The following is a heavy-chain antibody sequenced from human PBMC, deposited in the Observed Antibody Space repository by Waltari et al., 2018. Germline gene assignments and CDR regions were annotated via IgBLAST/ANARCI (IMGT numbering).Heavy chain of an antibody. CDR3: ARDTTGGLGHFDY. J-gene: IGHJ4*02. V-gene: IGHV3-7*03. Sequence: DVQLVESGGGLVQPGGSLRLSCAASGFIFRNYWMIWVRQAPGKGLGWVANIKQDGSEKYYVDSVKGRFTISRDNAKNSLYLQMNSLRAEDTAVYFCARDTTGGLGHFDYWGQGTLVTVPS. CDR1: GFIFRNYW. CDR2: IKQDGSEK. D-gene: IGHD1-1*01.